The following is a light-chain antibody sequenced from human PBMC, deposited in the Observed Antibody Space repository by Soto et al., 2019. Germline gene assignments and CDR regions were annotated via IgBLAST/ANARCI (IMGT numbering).Light chain of an antibody. CDR1: QGISSS. J-gene: IGKJ5*01. V-gene: IGKV1-9*01. Sequence: IQLTQSSSSLSASVGDRVTITCRASQGISSSLAWYQQNPGKAPKLLIYHASTLQSGVPSRFSGSGSGTDFTLTISSLQPEDFATYYCQQLISYPMPFGQGTRLENK. CDR2: HAS. CDR3: QQLISYPMP.